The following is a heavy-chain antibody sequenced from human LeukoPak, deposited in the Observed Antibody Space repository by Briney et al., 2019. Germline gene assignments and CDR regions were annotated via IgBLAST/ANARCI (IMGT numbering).Heavy chain of an antibody. V-gene: IGHV3-30*04. CDR2: ISYDGSNK. CDR3: ARDASPLFVIYYFDY. D-gene: IGHD2-21*01. CDR1: GFTFSSYA. J-gene: IGHJ4*02. Sequence: PGGSLRLSCAASGFTFSSYAMHWVRQAPGKGLEWVAVISYDGSNKYYADSVKGRFTISRDNSKNTLYLQMNSLRAEDTAVYYCARDASPLFVIYYFDYWGQGTLVTVSS.